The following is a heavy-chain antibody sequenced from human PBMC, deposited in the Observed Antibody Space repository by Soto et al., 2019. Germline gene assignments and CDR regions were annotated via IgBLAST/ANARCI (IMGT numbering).Heavy chain of an antibody. J-gene: IGHJ6*02. CDR2: ISYDEIKK. Sequence: GGSLRLSCAASGFTFRTYDMHWVRQAPGKGLEWVAFISYDEIKKYYADSVKGRFTISRDNSKNTLYLQMNSLRAEDTAVYYCAKSTYYYDNSGYYYYYGMDVWGQGTTVTVSS. CDR1: GFTFRTYD. V-gene: IGHV3-30*18. D-gene: IGHD3-22*01. CDR3: AKSTYYYDNSGYYYYYGMDV.